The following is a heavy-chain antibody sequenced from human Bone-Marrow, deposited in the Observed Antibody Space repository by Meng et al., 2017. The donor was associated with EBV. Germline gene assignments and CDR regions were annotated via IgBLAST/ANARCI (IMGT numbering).Heavy chain of an antibody. CDR3: ARERSILPYY. V-gene: IGHV3-30-3*01. CDR2: ISYDGSNK. CDR1: GFTFSSYA. Sequence: QVQLVESGGGVVQPGRSLRLSCAASGFTFSSYAMHWVRQAPGKGLEWVAVISYDGSNKYYADSVKGRFTISRDNSKNTLYLQMNSLRAEDTAVYYCARERSILPYYWGQGTLVTVAS. D-gene: IGHD2-21*01. J-gene: IGHJ4*02.